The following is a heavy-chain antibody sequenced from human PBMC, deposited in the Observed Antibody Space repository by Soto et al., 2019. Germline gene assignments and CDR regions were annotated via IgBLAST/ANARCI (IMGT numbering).Heavy chain of an antibody. Sequence: QVQLVQSGAEVKKPGASVKVSCKASGYTFTSYGISWVRQAPGQGLEWMGWISAYNGNTNYAQKLQGRVTMTTDTSMSTAYMELRSLRSDDTAVYYCATPYHSTVTTWDYYYYGMDVWGQGTTVTVSS. J-gene: IGHJ6*02. CDR2: ISAYNGNT. V-gene: IGHV1-18*01. D-gene: IGHD4-17*01. CDR1: GYTFTSYG. CDR3: ATPYHSTVTTWDYYYYGMDV.